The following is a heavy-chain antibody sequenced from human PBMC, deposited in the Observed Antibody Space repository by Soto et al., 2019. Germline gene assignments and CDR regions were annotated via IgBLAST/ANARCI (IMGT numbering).Heavy chain of an antibody. Sequence: PGGSLRLSCAASGFTFSSYAMHWVRQAPGKGLEWVAVISYDGSNKYYADSVKGRFTISRDNSKNTLYLQMNSLRAEDTAVYYCARNGYQLLYDYFDYWGQGTLVTVSS. CDR1: GFTFSSYA. CDR2: ISYDGSNK. CDR3: ARNGYQLLYDYFDY. J-gene: IGHJ4*02. V-gene: IGHV3-30-3*01. D-gene: IGHD2-2*02.